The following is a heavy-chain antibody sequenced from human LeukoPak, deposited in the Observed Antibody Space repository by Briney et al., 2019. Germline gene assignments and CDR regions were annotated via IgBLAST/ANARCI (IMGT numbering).Heavy chain of an antibody. CDR1: GYTFTGYD. D-gene: IGHD3-22*01. J-gene: IGHJ4*02. CDR2: MNPNIGDT. CDR3: ARDAVAYDLDY. Sequence: ASVKVSCKASGYTFTGYDINWVRQATGQGLEWMGWMNPNIGDTGYAQKFQGRVTMTRNTPISTAYMELSSLRSEARAVYYCARDAVAYDLDYWGQGTLVTVSS. V-gene: IGHV1-8*01.